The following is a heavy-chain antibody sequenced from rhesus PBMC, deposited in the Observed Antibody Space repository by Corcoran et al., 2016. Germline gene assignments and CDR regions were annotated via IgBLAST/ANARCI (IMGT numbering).Heavy chain of an antibody. J-gene: IGHJ4*01. CDR1: GGSIRSTY. CDR3: ASNLWTGYYTPPY. D-gene: IGHD3-3*01. V-gene: IGHV4-160*01. Sequence: QVQLQESGPGLVKPSETLSLTCAVSGGSIRSTYWSWIRQPPGQGLEWIGSLYGSGGSTDYNPSLKSRVTISTDTSKNQFSLKLSSVTAADTAVYYCASNLWTGYYTPPYWGQGVLVTVSS. CDR2: LYGSGGST.